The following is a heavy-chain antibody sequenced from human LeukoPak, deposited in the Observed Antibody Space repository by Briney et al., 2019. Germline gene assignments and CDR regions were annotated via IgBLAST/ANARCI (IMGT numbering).Heavy chain of an antibody. J-gene: IGHJ4*02. D-gene: IGHD2-2*02. CDR2: IYSSGNT. CDR1: GGSISNYY. V-gene: IGHV4-59*08. CDR3: ARRYTASPGERFDY. Sequence: PSETLSLTCTVSGGSISNYYWTWTRQPPGKGLEWIGYIYSSGNTNYNPSLNSRVTISLDTSKNQFSLMLRSLTAADTAVYYCARRYTASPGERFDYWGQGTLVTVSS.